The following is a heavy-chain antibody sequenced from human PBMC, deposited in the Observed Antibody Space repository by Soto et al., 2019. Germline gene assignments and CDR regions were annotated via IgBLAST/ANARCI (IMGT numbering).Heavy chain of an antibody. D-gene: IGHD2-15*01. CDR2: ISYDGSNK. V-gene: IGHV3-30-3*01. CDR3: ARNPRPQDYYFDY. CDR1: GFTFSSYA. Sequence: QVQLVEPGGGVVQPGRSLRLSCAASGFTFSSYAMHWVRQAPGKGLEWVAVISYDGSNKYYADSVKGRFTISRDNSKNTLYLQMNSLRAEDTAVYYCARNPRPQDYYFDYWGQGTLVTVSS. J-gene: IGHJ4*02.